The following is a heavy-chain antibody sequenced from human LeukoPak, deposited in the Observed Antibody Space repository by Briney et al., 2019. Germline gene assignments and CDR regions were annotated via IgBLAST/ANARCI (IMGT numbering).Heavy chain of an antibody. CDR3: ARDDILTGYYSFDY. V-gene: IGHV1-69*06. Sequence: GASVKVSCKASGGTLSSYAISWVRQAPGQGLEWMGGIIPIFGTANYAQKFQGRVTITADKSTSTAYMELSSLRSEDTAVYYCARDDILTGYYSFDYWGQGTLVTVSS. CDR1: GGTLSSYA. CDR2: IIPIFGTA. D-gene: IGHD3-9*01. J-gene: IGHJ4*02.